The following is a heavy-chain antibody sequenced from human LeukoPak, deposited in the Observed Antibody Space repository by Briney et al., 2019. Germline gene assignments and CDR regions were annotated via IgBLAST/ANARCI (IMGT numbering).Heavy chain of an antibody. CDR2: ISGSGGST. Sequence: PGGSLRLSCAASGFTFSSYAMSWVRQAPGKGLEWVSAISGSGGSTYYADSVKGRFTISRDNSKNTLYLQMDNLRVEDAAVYYCARATYDSNGYTANHDYWGQGTLVTVSS. CDR1: GFTFSSYA. CDR3: ARATYDSNGYTANHDY. D-gene: IGHD3-22*01. J-gene: IGHJ4*02. V-gene: IGHV3-23*01.